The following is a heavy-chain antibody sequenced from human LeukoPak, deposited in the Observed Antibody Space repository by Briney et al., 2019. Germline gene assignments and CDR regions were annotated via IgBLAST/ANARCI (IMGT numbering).Heavy chain of an antibody. Sequence: GESLKISCKGSGYSFPNYWIGWVRQMPGKGLEWVAIIYPGDSDTRYSPSFHGRVTISVDKSISTAYLQWSSLKASDTAMYYCARLGNRWELVFQHWGQGTLVTVSS. D-gene: IGHD1-26*01. V-gene: IGHV5-51*01. CDR1: GYSFPNYW. CDR2: IYPGDSDT. CDR3: ARLGNRWELVFQH. J-gene: IGHJ1*01.